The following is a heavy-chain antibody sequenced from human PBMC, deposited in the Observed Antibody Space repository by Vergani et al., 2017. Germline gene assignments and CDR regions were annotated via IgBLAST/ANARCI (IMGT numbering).Heavy chain of an antibody. D-gene: IGHD3-10*01. CDR3: ARDPPLGSGLA. CDR1: GGSISSGDYY. CDR2: IYYSGST. V-gene: IGHV4-30-4*08. J-gene: IGHJ5*02. Sequence: QVQLQESGPGLVKPSQTLSLTCTVSGGSISSGDYYWSWIGQPPGKGLEWIGYIYYSGSTHYNSSLKRRVTISVDTYKNQFSLKLSPVTAADTAVYYCARDPPLGSGLAWGQGTLVTVSS.